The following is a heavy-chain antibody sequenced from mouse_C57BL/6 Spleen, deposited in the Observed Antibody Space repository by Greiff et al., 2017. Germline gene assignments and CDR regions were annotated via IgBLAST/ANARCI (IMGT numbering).Heavy chain of an antibody. CDR1: GYTFTSYW. V-gene: IGHV1-61*01. CDR3: ARWGYSNLCDN. Sequence: QVQLLQPGAELVRPGSSVKLSCKASGYTFTSYWMDWVKQRPGQGLEWIGNIYPSDSETHYNQKFKDKATLTVDKSSSTAYMQLSSLTSEDSAVYYCARWGYSNLCDNWGQGTTLTVSS. D-gene: IGHD2-5*01. CDR2: IYPSDSET. J-gene: IGHJ2*01.